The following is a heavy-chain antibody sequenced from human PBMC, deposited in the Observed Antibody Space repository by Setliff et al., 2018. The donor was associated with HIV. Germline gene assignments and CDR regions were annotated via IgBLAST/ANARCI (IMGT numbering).Heavy chain of an antibody. V-gene: IGHV4-4*07. J-gene: IGHJ4*02. D-gene: IGHD3-22*01. CDR2: IYSTGDT. CDR3: ARVRLTMIMMVDYFDQ. Sequence: SETLSLTCSVSGGSISNFYWSWIRQPPGKGLEWVWHIYSTGDTNYNPSLKSRVTLSADTSKNQLSLSLTSETAADTAVYYCARVRLTMIMMVDYFDQWGQGTPVTVSS. CDR1: GGSISNFY.